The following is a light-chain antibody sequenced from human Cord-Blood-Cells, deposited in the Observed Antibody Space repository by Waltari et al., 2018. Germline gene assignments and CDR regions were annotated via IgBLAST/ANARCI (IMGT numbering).Light chain of an antibody. Sequence: DIQLPQSPSSIHASVEDRHTITCRASQGISSWLAWYQQKPGKAPKLLIYAASSLQSGVPSRFSGSGSGTDFTLTISSLQPEDCASYYCQQANSFPITFGQGTRLEIK. V-gene: IGKV1-12*01. CDR1: QGISSW. CDR3: QQANSFPIT. J-gene: IGKJ5*01. CDR2: AAS.